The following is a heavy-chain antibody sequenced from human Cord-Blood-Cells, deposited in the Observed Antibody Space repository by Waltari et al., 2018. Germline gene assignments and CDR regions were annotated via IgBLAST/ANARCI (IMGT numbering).Heavy chain of an antibody. D-gene: IGHD2-2*01. Sequence: EVQLLESGGGLVQPGGSLRLSCAASGFTFSSYAMSWVRQGPGKGLEWVSAISGSGSSTYYADSVKGRFTISRDNSKNTLYLQMNSLRAEDTAVYYCANDIVVVPAAFDYWGQGTLVTVSS. CDR3: ANDIVVVPAAFDY. J-gene: IGHJ4*02. CDR2: ISGSGSST. CDR1: GFTFSSYA. V-gene: IGHV3-23*01.